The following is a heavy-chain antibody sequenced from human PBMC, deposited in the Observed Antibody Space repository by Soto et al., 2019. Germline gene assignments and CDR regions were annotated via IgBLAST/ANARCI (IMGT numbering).Heavy chain of an antibody. CDR2: ISGSGGST. Sequence: PGGSLRLSCAASGFTFSSYAMSWFRQAPGKGLEWVSAISGSGGSTYYADSVKGRFTISRDNSKNTLYLQMNSLRAEDTAVYYCAKDHDFWSGYYIDYWGQGTLVTVSS. D-gene: IGHD3-3*01. V-gene: IGHV3-23*01. CDR1: GFTFSSYA. J-gene: IGHJ4*02. CDR3: AKDHDFWSGYYIDY.